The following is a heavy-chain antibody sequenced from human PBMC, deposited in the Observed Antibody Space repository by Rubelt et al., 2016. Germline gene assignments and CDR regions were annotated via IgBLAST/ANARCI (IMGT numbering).Heavy chain of an antibody. D-gene: IGHD6-13*01. CDR2: ISSSGSTI. CDR3: AGDGSCSSRGYWFDY. Sequence: EVQLVESGGDLVQPGGSLRLSCAASGFTFSTYGMNWVRQAPGKGLEWVSYISSSGSTIYYADSVKGRFTISRDNAYNSLYLQMDNLRPEDTAVYYWAGDGSCSSRGYWFDYWGQGTRVTVTS. J-gene: IGHJ4*02. V-gene: IGHV3-48*04. CDR1: GFTFSTYG.